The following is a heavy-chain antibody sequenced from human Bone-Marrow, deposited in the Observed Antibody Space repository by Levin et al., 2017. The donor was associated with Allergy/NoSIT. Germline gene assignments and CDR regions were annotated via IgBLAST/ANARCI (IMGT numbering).Heavy chain of an antibody. J-gene: IGHJ6*02. D-gene: IGHD2-2*01. CDR3: ARSNEYCSSTSCYPNYYYGMDV. Sequence: SVKVSCKASGGTFDSYGITWVRQAPGQGLEWMGAIIPLFGTTFYSQKFQGRVTITADKSTSTAYMEFSSLRSEDTAVYYCARSNEYCSSTSCYPNYYYGMDVWGQGTTVTVSS. V-gene: IGHV1-69*06. CDR1: GGTFDSYG. CDR2: IIPLFGTT.